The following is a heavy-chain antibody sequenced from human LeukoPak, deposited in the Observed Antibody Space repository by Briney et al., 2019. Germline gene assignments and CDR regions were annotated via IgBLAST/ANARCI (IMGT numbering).Heavy chain of an antibody. CDR2: ISGSGGST. D-gene: IGHD6-13*01. Sequence: PGGSLRLSCAASGFTFSSYAMSWVRQAPGKGLEWVSAISGSGGSTYYADSVKGRFTISRDNSKNTLYLQMNSLRAEDTAVYCCAKGLAANWYNWFDPWGQGTLVTVSS. CDR3: AKGLAANWYNWFDP. V-gene: IGHV3-23*01. CDR1: GFTFSSYA. J-gene: IGHJ5*02.